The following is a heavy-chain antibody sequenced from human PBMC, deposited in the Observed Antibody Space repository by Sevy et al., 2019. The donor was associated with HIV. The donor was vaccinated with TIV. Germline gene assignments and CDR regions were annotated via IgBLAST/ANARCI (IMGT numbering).Heavy chain of an antibody. CDR3: AGEGSGRGYYYGLDV. Sequence: GGSLRLSCAASGFTFIGYTMNWVRQAPGKGLEWVSSISSTGKYIYYAESLKGRFTVSRDNADNSLYLQINSLRAEDTAIYDCAGEGSGRGYYYGLDVWGQGTTVTVSS. D-gene: IGHD6-25*01. V-gene: IGHV3-21*01. CDR2: ISSTGKYI. CDR1: GFTFIGYT. J-gene: IGHJ6*02.